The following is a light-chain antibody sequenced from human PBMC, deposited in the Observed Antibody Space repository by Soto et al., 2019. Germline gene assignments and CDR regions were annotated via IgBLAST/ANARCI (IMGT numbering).Light chain of an antibody. V-gene: IGLV2-23*01. CDR3: CSYVGATTYV. J-gene: IGLJ1*01. CDR2: EGI. CDR1: SSTVGGFNV. Sequence: QSVLTQPASVSGSPGQSTTISCTGTSSTVGGFNVVSWYQQHPGKAPKVIIYEGIKRPSGVSNRFSGSNSGSTASLTISGLQAEDEADYYCCSYVGATTYVFGTGTKVTVL.